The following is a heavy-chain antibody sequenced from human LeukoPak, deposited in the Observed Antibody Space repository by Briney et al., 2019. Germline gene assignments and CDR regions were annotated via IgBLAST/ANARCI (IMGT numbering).Heavy chain of an antibody. Sequence: SETLSLTCTVSGYSISSGYYWGWIRQPPGKGLEWIGSIYYSGSTYYNPSLKSGVTISVDTSKNQFSLKLSSVTAADTAVYYCARGYYDSSGYFLHAFDIWGQGTMVTVSS. D-gene: IGHD3-22*01. J-gene: IGHJ3*02. CDR2: IYYSGST. CDR3: ARGYYDSSGYFLHAFDI. V-gene: IGHV4-38-2*02. CDR1: GYSISSGYY.